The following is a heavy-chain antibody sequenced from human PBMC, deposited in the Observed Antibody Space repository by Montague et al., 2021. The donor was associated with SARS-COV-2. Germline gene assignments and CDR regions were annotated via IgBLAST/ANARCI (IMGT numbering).Heavy chain of an antibody. V-gene: IGHV4-4*07. CDR3: AWAVGGPLAPPYSWFDP. CDR2: IYISGST. Sequence: SETLSLTCSVSGGSISSYYWCWIWLPAGTGLEWIGRIYISGSTNSNPTLTSRVTMSVDTSTTQFSLKLSFVTAADTAVYYCAWAVGGPLAPPYSWFDPWGQGTLVTVSS. CDR1: GGSISSYY. D-gene: IGHD1-14*01. J-gene: IGHJ5*02.